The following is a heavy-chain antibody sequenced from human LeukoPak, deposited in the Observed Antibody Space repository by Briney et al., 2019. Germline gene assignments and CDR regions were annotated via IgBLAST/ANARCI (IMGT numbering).Heavy chain of an antibody. D-gene: IGHD3-22*01. Sequence: SETLSLSCTVSGGSISSYYWSWIRQPPGKGLEWIGYIYYSGSTNYNPSLKSRVTISGDTSKNQFSLKLSSVTAADTAVYYCARGQGYYDSSGYSNTLYYFDYWGQGTLVTVSS. CDR3: ARGQGYYDSSGYSNTLYYFDY. J-gene: IGHJ4*02. V-gene: IGHV4-59*12. CDR2: IYYSGST. CDR1: GGSISSYY.